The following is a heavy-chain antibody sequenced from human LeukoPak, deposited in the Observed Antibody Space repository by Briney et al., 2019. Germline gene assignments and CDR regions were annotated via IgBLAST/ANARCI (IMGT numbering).Heavy chain of an antibody. V-gene: IGHV3-21*01. CDR3: ARVGSLVHYFDY. CDR1: GFTFSTYS. CDR2: ISSRSTYI. D-gene: IGHD2-8*02. Sequence: PGGSLRLSCAAPGFTFSTYSMNWVRQAPGKGLEWVSSISSRSTYIYYADSMKGRFTISRDNAKNSLYLQMNSLRAEDTAVYYCARVGSLVHYFDYWGQGTLVTVSS. J-gene: IGHJ4*02.